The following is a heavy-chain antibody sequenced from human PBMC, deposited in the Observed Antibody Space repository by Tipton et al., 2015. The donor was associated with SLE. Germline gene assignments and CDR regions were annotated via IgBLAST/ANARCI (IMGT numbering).Heavy chain of an antibody. CDR1: GGSISSSSYY. V-gene: IGHV4-39*07. D-gene: IGHD3-22*01. J-gene: IGHJ4*02. CDR2: IYYSGST. CDR3: ARLPYDSSGYYPPFGY. Sequence: TLSLTCTVSGGSISSSSYYWGWIRQPPGKGLEWIGSIYYSGSTSYNPSLKSRVTISVDTSKNQFSLKLSSVTAADTAVYYCARLPYDSSGYYPPFGYWGQGTLVTVSS.